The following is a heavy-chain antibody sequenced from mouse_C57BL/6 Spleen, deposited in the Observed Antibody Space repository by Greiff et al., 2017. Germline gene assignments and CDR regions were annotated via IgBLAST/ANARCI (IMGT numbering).Heavy chain of an antibody. J-gene: IGHJ3*01. V-gene: IGHV1-76*01. CDR1: GYTFTDYY. CDR3: ARGGGGCAY. D-gene: IGHD1-1*02. CDR2: IYPGSGNT. Sequence: VQLQQSGAELVRPGASVKLSCKASGYTFTDYYINWVKQRPGQGLEWIARIYPGSGNTYYNEKFKGKATLTAEKSSSTAYMQLSSLTSEDSAVYFCARGGGGCAYWGQGTLVTVSA.